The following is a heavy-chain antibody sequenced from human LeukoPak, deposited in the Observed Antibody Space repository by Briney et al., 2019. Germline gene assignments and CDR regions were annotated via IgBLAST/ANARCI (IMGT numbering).Heavy chain of an antibody. V-gene: IGHV1-3*01. CDR3: ARTNYYDSSGYYYHQAYFDY. CDR2: INAGNGNT. D-gene: IGHD3-22*01. J-gene: IGHJ4*02. Sequence: GASVKVSCKASGYTFTSYAMHWVRQAPGQRLEWMGWINAGNGNTKYSQKFQGRVTITRDTSASTAYMELSSLRSEDTAVYYCARTNYYDSSGYYYHQAYFDYWGQGTLVTVSS. CDR1: GYTFTSYA.